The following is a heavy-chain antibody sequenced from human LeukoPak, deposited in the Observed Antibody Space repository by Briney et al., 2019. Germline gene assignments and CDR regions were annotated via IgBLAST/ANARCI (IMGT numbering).Heavy chain of an antibody. Sequence: QAGGSLRLSCAASGFTFSSYAMSWVRQAPGKGLEWVSAISGSGGSTYYADSVKGRFTISRDNSKNTLYLQMNSLRAEDTAVYYCAKGGAVSSSLPYYFDYWGQGTLVTVSS. V-gene: IGHV3-23*01. CDR3: AKGGAVSSSLPYYFDY. J-gene: IGHJ4*02. D-gene: IGHD6-13*01. CDR1: GFTFSSYA. CDR2: ISGSGGST.